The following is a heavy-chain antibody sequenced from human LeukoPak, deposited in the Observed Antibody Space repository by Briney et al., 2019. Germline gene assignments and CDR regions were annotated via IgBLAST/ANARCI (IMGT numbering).Heavy chain of an antibody. J-gene: IGHJ5*02. V-gene: IGHV3-23*01. CDR3: AKDDRRYCSSTSCLDSFDP. CDR2: ISGSGGST. Sequence: GGSLRLSCAASGFPFSTNDMSWVRQAPGKGLEWVSAISGSGGSTYYADSVKGRFTISRDNSKNTLHLQMNSLRAEDTAVYYCAKDDRRYCSSTSCLDSFDPWGQGTLVTVSS. CDR1: GFPFSTND. D-gene: IGHD2-2*01.